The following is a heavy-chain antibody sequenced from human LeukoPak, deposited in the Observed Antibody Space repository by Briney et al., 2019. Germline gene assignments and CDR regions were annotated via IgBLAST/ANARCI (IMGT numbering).Heavy chain of an antibody. CDR1: GGTFSSYA. J-gene: IGHJ4*02. Sequence: ASVKVSCTASGGTFSSYAISWVRQAPGQGLEWMGRIVPIFGTANYAQKFQGRVTITTDESTSTAYMELSSLRAEDTAVYYCAREGLVVVHLDYWGQGTPVTVSS. CDR2: IVPIFGTA. D-gene: IGHD3-22*01. V-gene: IGHV1-69*05. CDR3: AREGLVVVHLDY.